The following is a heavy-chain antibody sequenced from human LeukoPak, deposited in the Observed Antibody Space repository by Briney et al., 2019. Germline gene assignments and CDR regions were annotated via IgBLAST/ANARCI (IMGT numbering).Heavy chain of an antibody. CDR2: IRSKAYGRPT. J-gene: IGHJ4*02. D-gene: IGHD6-19*01. CDR1: GLTFGDYA. V-gene: IGHV3-49*04. CDR3: TRESPDSSGWTRQAYFDY. Sequence: PGRSLSLSCSASGLTFGDYAMSWVRQAPGKGLEWVGFIRSKAYGRPTEYAASVKSRFTISRDDSKSIAYLQMNSLKTEDTAVYYCTRESPDSSGWTRQAYFDYWGQGTLVTVSS.